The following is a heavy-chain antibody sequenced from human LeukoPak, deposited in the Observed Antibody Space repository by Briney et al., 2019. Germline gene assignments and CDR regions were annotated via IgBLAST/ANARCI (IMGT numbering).Heavy chain of an antibody. CDR1: GFTFSSYA. D-gene: IGHD2-15*01. J-gene: IGHJ5*02. V-gene: IGHV3-23*01. Sequence: GSLRLSFAASGFTFSSYAMSWVRQAPGKGLEWVSAISGSGGSTYYADSVKGRFTISRDNSKNTPYLQMNSLRAEDTAVYYCAKGPPSYIVVVVAATPDWFDPWGQGTLVTVSS. CDR2: ISGSGGST. CDR3: AKGPPSYIVVVVAATPDWFDP.